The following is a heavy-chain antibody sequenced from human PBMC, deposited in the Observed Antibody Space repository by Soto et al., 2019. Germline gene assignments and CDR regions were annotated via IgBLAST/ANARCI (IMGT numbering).Heavy chain of an antibody. CDR1: GFTFSNAW. J-gene: IGHJ2*01. Sequence: EVQLVESGGGLVKPGGSLRLSCAASGFTFSNAWMNWVRQAPGKGLEWVGRIKSKTDGGTTDYAAPVKGRFTIARDDSNNTLYLQMDRLKAEDTAVYYCPTECPRCAYYGYWYFDLWGRGTLVTVSS. V-gene: IGHV3-15*07. D-gene: IGHD4-17*01. CDR2: IKSKTDGGTT. CDR3: PTECPRCAYYGYWYFDL.